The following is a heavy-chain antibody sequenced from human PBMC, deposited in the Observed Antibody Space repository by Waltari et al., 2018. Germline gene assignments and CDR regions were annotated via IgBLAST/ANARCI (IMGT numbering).Heavy chain of an antibody. CDR2: IKQDGSEK. CDR3: ARDGLYYDYIWGSYRPGL. J-gene: IGHJ4*02. V-gene: IGHV3-7*01. D-gene: IGHD3-16*02. Sequence: EVQLVKSGGGLVQPGGSLRLSCAASGFTFSSYWMSWVRPAPGQGLEWVANIKQDGSEKYYVDSVKGRFTISRDNAKNSLYLQMNSLRAEDTAVYYCARDGLYYDYIWGSYRPGLWGQGTLVTVSS. CDR1: GFTFSSYW.